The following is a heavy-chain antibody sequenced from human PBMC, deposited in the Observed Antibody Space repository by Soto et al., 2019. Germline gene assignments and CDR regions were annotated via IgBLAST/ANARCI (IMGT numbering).Heavy chain of an antibody. Sequence: PSETLSLTCTVSIGALSSGDYYWTWVRQFPGKGLEWMGYINTGGSTYFNPSLKSRATISLDRSKNQFSLRLNYVTAADTAVYYCARGPIGHLDHFQCWGQGAQVTVSS. CDR1: IGALSSGDYY. CDR3: ARGPIGHLDHFQC. V-gene: IGHV4-30-4*08. J-gene: IGHJ4*02. CDR2: INTGGST.